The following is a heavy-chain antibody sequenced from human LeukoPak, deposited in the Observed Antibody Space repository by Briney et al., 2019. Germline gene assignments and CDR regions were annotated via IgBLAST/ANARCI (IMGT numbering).Heavy chain of an antibody. Sequence: GGSLRLSCAASGFSFSSYEMNWVRQAPGKGLEWVSGISGSGDSTYYADSVKGRFTISRDNSKNTLYLQMNSLRAEDTAVYYCARRSGIAVAGAFDYWGQGTLVTVSS. CDR3: ARRSGIAVAGAFDY. D-gene: IGHD6-19*01. J-gene: IGHJ4*02. V-gene: IGHV3-23*01. CDR1: GFSFSSYE. CDR2: ISGSGDST.